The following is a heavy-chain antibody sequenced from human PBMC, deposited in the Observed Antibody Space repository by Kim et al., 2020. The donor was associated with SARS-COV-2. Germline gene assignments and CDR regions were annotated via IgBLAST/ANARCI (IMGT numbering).Heavy chain of an antibody. CDR3: ARGRITMVRGVTNWFDP. CDR2: IIPIFGTA. V-gene: IGHV1-69*13. CDR1: GGTFSSYA. D-gene: IGHD3-10*01. J-gene: IGHJ5*02. Sequence: SVKVSCKASGGTFSSYAISWVRQAPGQGLEWMGGIIPIFGTANYAQKFQGRVTITADESTSTAYMELSSLRSEDTAVYYCARGRITMVRGVTNWFDPWGQGTLVTVSS.